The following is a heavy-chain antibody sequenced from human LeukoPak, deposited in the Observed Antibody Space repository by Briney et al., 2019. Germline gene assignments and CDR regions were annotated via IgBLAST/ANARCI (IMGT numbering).Heavy chain of an antibody. V-gene: IGHV4-34*01. Sequence: SETLSLTCTVSGNSISSYYWSWIRQPPGKGLEWIGEINHSGSTNYNPSLKSRVTISVDTSKNQFSLKLSSVTAADTAVYYCARGLGDIVVVPAAEPFDYWGQGTLVAVSS. J-gene: IGHJ4*02. CDR2: INHSGST. D-gene: IGHD2-2*01. CDR1: GNSISSYY. CDR3: ARGLGDIVVVPAAEPFDY.